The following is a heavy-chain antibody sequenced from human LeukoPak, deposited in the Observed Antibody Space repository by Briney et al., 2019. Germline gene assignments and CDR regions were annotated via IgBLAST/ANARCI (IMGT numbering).Heavy chain of an antibody. V-gene: IGHV3-48*03. J-gene: IGHJ6*02. CDR2: ISSSGSTI. CDR1: GFTFSSYE. D-gene: IGHD5-12*01. Sequence: GGSLRLSRAASGFTFSSYEMNWVRQAPGKGLEWVSYISSSGSTIYYADSVKGRFTISRDNAKNSLYLQMNSLRAEDTAVYYCARGVSSGYDYWNYGMDVWGQGTTVTVSS. CDR3: ARGVSSGYDYWNYGMDV.